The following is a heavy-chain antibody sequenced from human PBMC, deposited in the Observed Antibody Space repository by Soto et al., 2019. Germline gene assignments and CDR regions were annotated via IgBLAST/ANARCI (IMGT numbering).Heavy chain of an antibody. D-gene: IGHD6-19*01. Sequence: GGALRLSCVASGFSLANYPMNWVRQTPGKGLEWISYSSPRGDTIYYADSVEGRFTISRDNARNSLSLHMSSLRDEDSALYYCAKGPHTNVGWPYYFESWGQGVPVTVSS. J-gene: IGHJ4*02. CDR3: AKGPHTNVGWPYYFES. CDR2: SSPRGDTI. V-gene: IGHV3-48*02. CDR1: GFSLANYP.